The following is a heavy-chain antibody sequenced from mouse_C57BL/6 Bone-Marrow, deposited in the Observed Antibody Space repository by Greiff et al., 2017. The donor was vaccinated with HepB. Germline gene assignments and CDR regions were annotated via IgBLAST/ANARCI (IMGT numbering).Heavy chain of an antibody. CDR2: IDPSDSYT. CDR3: AGFVATVVAVSYYFDY. V-gene: IGHV1-50*01. J-gene: IGHJ2*01. CDR1: GYTFTSYW. Sequence: VQLQQPGAELVKPGASVKLSCKASGYTFTSYWMQWVKQRPGQGLEWIGEIDPSDSYTNYNQKFKGKATLTVDTSSSSAYMQLSSLTSEDSAVYYCAGFVATVVAVSYYFDYWGQGTTLTVSS. D-gene: IGHD1-1*01.